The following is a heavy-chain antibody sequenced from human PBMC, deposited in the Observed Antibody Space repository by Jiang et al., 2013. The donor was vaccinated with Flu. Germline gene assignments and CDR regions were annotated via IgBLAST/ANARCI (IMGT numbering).Heavy chain of an antibody. D-gene: IGHD5-18*01. CDR2: IIPIFGTA. V-gene: IGHV1-69*01. Sequence: SGAEVKKPGSSVKVSCKASGGTFSSYAISWVRQAPGQGLEWMGGIIPIFGTANYAQKFQGRVTITADESTGTAYMELSSPRSEDTAVYYCARGNPRIQLYDNPYYYYGMDVWGQGTTVTVSS. CDR3: ARGNPRIQLYDNPYYYYGMDV. CDR1: GGTFSSYA. J-gene: IGHJ6*02.